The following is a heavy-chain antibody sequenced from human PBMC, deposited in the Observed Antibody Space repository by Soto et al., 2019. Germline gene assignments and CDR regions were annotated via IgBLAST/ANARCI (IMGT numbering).Heavy chain of an antibody. Sequence: QVQLVESGGGVVQPGRSLRLSCAASGFTFSNYGMHWVRQAPGKGLEWVIVISYDGNVAYYADSVKGRFTISRDNSKNTLYLQMNSLRMEETAMYYCAKEGPITNWYFDYWGQGTLVTVSS. D-gene: IGHD1-1*01. J-gene: IGHJ4*02. V-gene: IGHV3-30*18. CDR2: ISYDGNVA. CDR1: GFTFSNYG. CDR3: AKEGPITNWYFDY.